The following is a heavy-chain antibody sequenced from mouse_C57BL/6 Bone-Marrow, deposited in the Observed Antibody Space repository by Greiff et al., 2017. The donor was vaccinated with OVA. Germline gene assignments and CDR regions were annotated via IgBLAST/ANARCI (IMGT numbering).Heavy chain of an antibody. Sequence: LQQSGAELVRPGSSVKLSCKASYFTFMASAMHWVKQRPGHGLEWIGSFTMDSGATEYSENFKGKATLTANTSSSTAYMELSSLTSEDSAVYYCARGGFGYSFPWYFDGWGTGTTVTVSA. CDR3: ARGGFGYSFPWYFDG. J-gene: IGHJ1*03. CDR2: FTMDSGAT. V-gene: IGHV1-49*01. D-gene: IGHD2-2*01. CDR1: YFTFMASA.